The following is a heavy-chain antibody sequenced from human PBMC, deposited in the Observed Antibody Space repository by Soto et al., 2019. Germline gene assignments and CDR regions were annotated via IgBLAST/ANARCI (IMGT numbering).Heavy chain of an antibody. Sequence: SETLSLTCTVSGGSVSSGSYYWSWIRQPPGKGLEWIGYIYYSGSTNYNPSLKSRVTISVDTSKNQFSLKLSSVTAADTAVYYCARDRNYDFWSGYPGAWFDPWGQGTLVTVSS. D-gene: IGHD3-3*01. CDR2: IYYSGST. CDR3: ARDRNYDFWSGYPGAWFDP. CDR1: GGSVSSGSYY. J-gene: IGHJ5*02. V-gene: IGHV4-61*01.